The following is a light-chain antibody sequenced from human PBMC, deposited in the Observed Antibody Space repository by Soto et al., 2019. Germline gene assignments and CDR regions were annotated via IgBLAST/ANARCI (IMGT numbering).Light chain of an antibody. CDR3: QQYYSYPRA. Sequence: MRQSPATLSVSPGEGATLSCRASQGIGDTLAWYQQKPGKAPKLLIYAASTLQSGVPSRFSGSGSGTDFTLTINYLQSEDFATYYCQQYYSYPRAFGQGTKVDIK. CDR1: QGIGDT. V-gene: IGKV1-8*01. J-gene: IGKJ1*01. CDR2: AAS.